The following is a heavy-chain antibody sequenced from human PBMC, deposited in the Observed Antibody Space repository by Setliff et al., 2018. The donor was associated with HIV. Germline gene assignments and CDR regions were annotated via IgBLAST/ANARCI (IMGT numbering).Heavy chain of an antibody. CDR1: GFDFDDYY. J-gene: IGHJ4*02. D-gene: IGHD3-10*01. CDR2: ISSSRSGQIFT. CDR3: AKDRSATMRRGVPVEMGLIDL. V-gene: IGHV3-11*06. Sequence: GGSLRLSCAASGFDFDDYYMMWIRQAPGKGLEWVSYISSSRSGQIFTNYIDSVKGRFTIARDNDKTSVFLQMNSLKHDDTVIYYCAKDRSATMRRGVPVEMGLIDLWGQGTLVTVSS.